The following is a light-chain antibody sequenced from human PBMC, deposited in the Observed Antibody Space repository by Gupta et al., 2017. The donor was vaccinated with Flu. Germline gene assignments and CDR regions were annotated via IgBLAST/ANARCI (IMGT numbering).Light chain of an antibody. V-gene: IGLV6-57*03. CDR3: QSYDSDNDNVV. J-gene: IGLJ2*01. CDR1: SGSIASTY. Sequence: FMLTQPHSVSESPGKTVIISCTRTSGSIASTYVQWYQQPPGRAPTPVIYEDDQRPPGVPVRFSGSGDSSSNFASLIISGLKTEDEADYFCQSYDSDNDNVVFGGGTKLTVL. CDR2: EDD.